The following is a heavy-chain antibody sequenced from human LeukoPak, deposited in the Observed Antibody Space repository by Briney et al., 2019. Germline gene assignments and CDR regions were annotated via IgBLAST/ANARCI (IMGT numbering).Heavy chain of an antibody. CDR3: ARGPDYDFWSGYDGNWFDP. J-gene: IGHJ5*02. Sequence: PSETLSLTCTVSGGSISSYYWSWIRQPAGKGLEWIGRIYTSGSTNYNPSLKSRVTMSVDTSKNQFSLKLSSVTAADTAVYYCARGPDYDFWSGYDGNWFDPWGQGTLVTVSS. D-gene: IGHD3-3*01. CDR2: IYTSGST. CDR1: GGSISSYY. V-gene: IGHV4-4*07.